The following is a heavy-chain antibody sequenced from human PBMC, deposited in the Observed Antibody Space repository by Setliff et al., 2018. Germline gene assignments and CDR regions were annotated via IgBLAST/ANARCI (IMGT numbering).Heavy chain of an antibody. CDR1: GFTFSTYR. V-gene: IGHV3-74*01. D-gene: IGHD2-15*01. CDR3: ARTCSGSGCYAGLES. J-gene: IGHJ4*02. CDR2: INSDGSTT. Sequence: TGGSLRLSCAASGFTFSTYRMHWVRQAPGKGLVWVSRINSDGSTTNYADSVKGRFTISRDNAKNTLYLQMNSLRPEDTAEYYCARTCSGSGCYAGLESWGQGTPVTVSS.